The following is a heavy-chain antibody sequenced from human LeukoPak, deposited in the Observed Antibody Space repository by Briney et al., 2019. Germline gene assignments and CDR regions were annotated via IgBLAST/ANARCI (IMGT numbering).Heavy chain of an antibody. CDR3: ARESRRITMVRGLDMDV. V-gene: IGHV3-7*03. CDR2: IKEDGSQK. Sequence: PGGSLRLSCAASGFTFSSYWMHWVRRAPGKGREWVANIKEDGSQKYFVDSVKGRFTISRDNAKNSLYLQMNSLRAEDTAVYYCARESRRITMVRGLDMDVWGKGTTVTVSS. CDR1: GFTFSSYW. D-gene: IGHD3-10*01. J-gene: IGHJ6*04.